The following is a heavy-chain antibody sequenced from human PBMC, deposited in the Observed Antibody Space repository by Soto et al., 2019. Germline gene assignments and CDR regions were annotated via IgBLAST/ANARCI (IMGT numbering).Heavy chain of an antibody. V-gene: IGHV3-21*01. Sequence: GGSLRLSCAASGFTFSSYSMNWVRQAPGKGLEWVSSISSSSSYIYYADSVKGRFTISRDNAKNSLYLQMNSLRAEDRAVYYCASLYYYDSSGYLDAFDIWGQGTMVTVSS. CDR2: ISSSSSYI. CDR3: ASLYYYDSSGYLDAFDI. J-gene: IGHJ3*02. D-gene: IGHD3-22*01. CDR1: GFTFSSYS.